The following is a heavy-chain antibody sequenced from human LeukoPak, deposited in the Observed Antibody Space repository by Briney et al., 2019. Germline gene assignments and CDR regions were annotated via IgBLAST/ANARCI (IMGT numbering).Heavy chain of an antibody. CDR3: ARGRYCSADICSGGDAFDI. J-gene: IGHJ3*02. V-gene: IGHV4-4*07. Sequence: SETLSLTCTVSGGSINNYYWSWIRQPAGKGLEWIGRIYTRGSTNYNPSLKSRVTMSVDTSKNQFSLKLSSVTAADTAVYYCARGRYCSADICSGGDAFDIWGQGTMASVSS. CDR2: IYTRGST. CDR1: GGSINNYY. D-gene: IGHD2-15*01.